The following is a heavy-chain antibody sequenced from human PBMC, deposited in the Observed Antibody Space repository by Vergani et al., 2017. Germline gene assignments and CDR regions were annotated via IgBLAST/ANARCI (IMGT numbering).Heavy chain of an antibody. Sequence: EVQLVESGGGLVQPGGSLRLSCAASGFTFSSYWMHWVRQASGKGLVWVSRINSDGSSTSYADSVKGRFTISRDNAKNTLYLQMNSLRAEDTAVYYCAKGTTVTTGLYYFDYWGQGTLVTVSS. D-gene: IGHD4-17*01. CDR3: AKGTTVTTGLYYFDY. CDR2: INSDGSST. CDR1: GFTFSSYW. V-gene: IGHV3-74*01. J-gene: IGHJ4*02.